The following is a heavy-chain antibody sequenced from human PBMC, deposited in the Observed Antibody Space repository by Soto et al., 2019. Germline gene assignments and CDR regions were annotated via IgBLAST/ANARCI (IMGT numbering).Heavy chain of an antibody. D-gene: IGHD5-18*01. CDR1: GGSITSGTYY. J-gene: IGHJ4*02. CDR2: IYYTGST. CDR3: ASQLTWIQPRHDYFDF. V-gene: IGHV4-39*01. Sequence: PSETLSLTCTVSGGSITSGTYYWGWVRQPPGKGLEWIGSIYYTGSTYYSPSLKSRVTISVDTSKNQFSLKLSSVTAADTAVYYCASQLTWIQPRHDYFDFWGQGTLVTVSS.